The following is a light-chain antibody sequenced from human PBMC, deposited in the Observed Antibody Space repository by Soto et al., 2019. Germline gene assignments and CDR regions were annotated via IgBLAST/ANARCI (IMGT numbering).Light chain of an antibody. Sequence: QSALTQPASVSGSPGQSITISCTGTSSDVGAYDYVSWYQQHPGKAPKLMIYEVTNRPSGVSNRFSGSKSGNTASLTISGLQAGDEADYYCSSYVSRGLLVFGGGTKLTVL. CDR1: SSDVGAYDY. J-gene: IGLJ2*01. CDR3: SSYVSRGLLV. V-gene: IGLV2-14*03. CDR2: EVT.